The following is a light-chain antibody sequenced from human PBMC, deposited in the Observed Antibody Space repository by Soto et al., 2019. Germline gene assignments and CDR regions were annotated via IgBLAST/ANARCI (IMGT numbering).Light chain of an antibody. J-gene: IGKJ1*01. V-gene: IGKV3-20*01. CDR2: DVS. CDR3: QQYSSFSRT. Sequence: IVLTQSPGTLSLSPGERATLSCRASQRVPTKYLAWFQQKPGQAPRLLMNDVSTRVTGFPDRFSGSGSETEFSLTITSLQPDDFATFYCQQYSSFSRTFGQGTKVEIK. CDR1: QRVPTKY.